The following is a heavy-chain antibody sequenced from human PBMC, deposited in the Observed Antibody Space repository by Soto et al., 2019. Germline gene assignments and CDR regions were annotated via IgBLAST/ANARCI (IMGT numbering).Heavy chain of an antibody. V-gene: IGHV3-23*01. CDR2: ISGSGGST. J-gene: IGHJ4*02. CDR1: GFTFSSYA. D-gene: IGHD3-3*01. CDR3: AKDRRGYDFWSGYLFDY. Sequence: EVQLLESGGGLVQPGGSLRISCAASGFTFSSYAMSWVRQAPGKGLEWVSAISGSGGSTYYADSVKGRFTISRDNSNNTLYLQMNSLRAEDTALYYCAKDRRGYDFWSGYLFDYWGQGTLVTVSS.